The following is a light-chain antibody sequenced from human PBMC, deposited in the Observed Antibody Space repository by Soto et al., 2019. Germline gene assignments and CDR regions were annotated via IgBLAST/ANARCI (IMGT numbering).Light chain of an antibody. CDR1: SSNIGAGYD. J-gene: IGLJ3*02. V-gene: IGLV1-40*01. CDR3: QSYDSGLSGSV. CDR2: TNG. Sequence: QSVLTQPPSVSGAPGQRVTISCTGTSSNIGAGYDVNWYQHLPGADPKLLIYTNGNRPSGVPDRFSGSKSGTSASLAITGLQAEDEADYYCQSYDSGLSGSVFGGGTQLTVL.